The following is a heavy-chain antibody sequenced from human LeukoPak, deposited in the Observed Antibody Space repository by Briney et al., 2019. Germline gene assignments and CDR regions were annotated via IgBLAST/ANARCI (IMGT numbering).Heavy chain of an antibody. CDR1: GGSISSYY. V-gene: IGHV4-4*07. D-gene: IGHD3-3*01. CDR2: IYSSGST. Sequence: SETLSLTCTVSGGSISSYYWSWIRQPAGKGLEWIGRIYSSGSTNYNPSLKSRVTMSVDTSKHQFSLKLTSLTAAGTAVYYCPGGSNFWSVYPYFDYWGQGTLVTVP. CDR3: PGGSNFWSVYPYFDY. J-gene: IGHJ4*02.